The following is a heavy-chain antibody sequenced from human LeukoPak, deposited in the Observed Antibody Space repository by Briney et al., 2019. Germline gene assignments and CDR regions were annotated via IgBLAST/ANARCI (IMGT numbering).Heavy chain of an antibody. CDR1: GFTFSSYS. CDR2: ISSSGSYI. D-gene: IGHD4-23*01. Sequence: PGGSLRLSCAASGFTFSSYSMNWVCQAPGKGLEWVSSISSSGSYIYYADSVKGRFTISRDNAKNSLYLQINSLRAEDRAVYYCARDPYYGSNSRYYYYYGMDVWGQGTTVTVSS. J-gene: IGHJ6*02. V-gene: IGHV3-21*01. CDR3: ARDPYYGSNSRYYYYYGMDV.